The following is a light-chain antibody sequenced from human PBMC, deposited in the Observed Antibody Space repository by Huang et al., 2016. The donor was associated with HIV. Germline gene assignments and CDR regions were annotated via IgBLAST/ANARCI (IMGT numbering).Light chain of an antibody. J-gene: IGKJ1*01. V-gene: IGKV3-20*01. CDR2: GAA. CDR1: QSVTSSY. Sequence: EIVLTQSPGTLSLSPGERATLSCRASQSVTSSYLAWHQQKPGQAPRLLIYGAASRATGIPDRVSGSGSGTDFTLIISRLEPEDFAVYYCQQYGSSPWTFGQGTKVEIK. CDR3: QQYGSSPWT.